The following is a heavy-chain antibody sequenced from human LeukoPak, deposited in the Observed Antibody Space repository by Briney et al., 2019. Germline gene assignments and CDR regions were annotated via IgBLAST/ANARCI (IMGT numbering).Heavy chain of an antibody. CDR2: INPNSGGT. CDR3: ARYRPAGSGSYSRYFDY. D-gene: IGHD1-26*01. V-gene: IGHV1-2*02. J-gene: IGHJ4*02. Sequence: ASVKVSCKASGYTFTGYYMHWVRQAPGQGLEWMGWINPNSGGTNYAQKFQGRVTMTRDTSISTAYMELSRLRSDDTAVYYCARYRPAGSGSYSRYFDYWGQGTLVTVSS. CDR1: GYTFTGYY.